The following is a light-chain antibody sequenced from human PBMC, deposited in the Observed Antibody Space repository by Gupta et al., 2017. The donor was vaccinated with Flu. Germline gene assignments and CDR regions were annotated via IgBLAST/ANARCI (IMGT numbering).Light chain of an antibody. CDR1: QSLIYKNGNNH. J-gene: IGKJ5*01. V-gene: IGKV2-28*01. Sequence: DILLTQSPFSLSVTPGEPASISCTSTQSLIYKNGNNHLDWYLQRPGQSPQLLIYLNSRRASGVPDRFRGSGSGTGFTLMISRVEAEDVGTYYCMQSLETPITFGQGTRLEI. CDR3: MQSLETPIT. CDR2: LNS.